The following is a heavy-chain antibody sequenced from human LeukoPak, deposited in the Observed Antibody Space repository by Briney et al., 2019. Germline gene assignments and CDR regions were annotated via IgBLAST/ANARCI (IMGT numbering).Heavy chain of an antibody. D-gene: IGHD2-2*01. CDR2: IYYSGST. V-gene: IGHV4-61*05. Sequence: SETLSLTCTVSGGSISSSSYYWGWIRQPPGKGLDWIGYIYYSGSTNYNPSLKSRVTISVDTSKNQFSLKLSSVTAADTAVYYCARSNRDIVVPRGAFDIWGQGTMVSVSS. J-gene: IGHJ3*02. CDR1: GGSISSSSYY. CDR3: ARSNRDIVVPRGAFDI.